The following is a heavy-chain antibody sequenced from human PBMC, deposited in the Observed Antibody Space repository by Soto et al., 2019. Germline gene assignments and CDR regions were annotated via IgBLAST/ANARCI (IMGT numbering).Heavy chain of an antibody. D-gene: IGHD6-19*01. CDR2: ISSSSSYT. CDR1: GFTFSDYY. CDR3: ARWGYGSDVDY. J-gene: IGHJ4*02. V-gene: IGHV3-11*06. Sequence: QVQLVESGGGLVKPGGSLRLSCGASGFTFSDYYMSWIRQAPGKGLAWVSYISSSSSYTNYADSVKGRFTISRDNAKNSLYLQMNSLRAEYTAVYYCARWGYGSDVDYWGQGTLVTVSS.